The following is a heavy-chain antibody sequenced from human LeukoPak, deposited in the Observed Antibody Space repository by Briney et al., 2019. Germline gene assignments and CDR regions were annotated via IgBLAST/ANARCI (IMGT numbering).Heavy chain of an antibody. D-gene: IGHD2-15*01. CDR1: GGSISSYY. V-gene: IGHV4-59*01. Sequence: SETLSLTCTVSGGSISSYYWSWIRQPPGKGLEWIGYIYYSGSTNYNPSLKSRVTISVDTSKNQFSLKLSSVTAADTAVYYCAREWVGYCSGGSCLNWFDPWGQGTLVTVSS. CDR3: AREWVGYCSGGSCLNWFDP. J-gene: IGHJ5*02. CDR2: IYYSGST.